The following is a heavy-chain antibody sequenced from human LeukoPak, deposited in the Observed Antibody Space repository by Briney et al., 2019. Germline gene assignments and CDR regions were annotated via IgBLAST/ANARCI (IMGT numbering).Heavy chain of an antibody. CDR2: IYHSGST. Sequence: SETLSLTCAVSGGSISSGGYSWRWIRQPPGKGLEWIGYIYHSGSTYYNPSLKSRVTISVDRSKNQFSLKLSSVTAADTAVYYCARGEQWLVTSYFDYWGQGTLVTVSS. CDR3: ARGEQWLVTSYFDY. J-gene: IGHJ4*02. D-gene: IGHD6-19*01. V-gene: IGHV4-30-2*01. CDR1: GGSISSGGYS.